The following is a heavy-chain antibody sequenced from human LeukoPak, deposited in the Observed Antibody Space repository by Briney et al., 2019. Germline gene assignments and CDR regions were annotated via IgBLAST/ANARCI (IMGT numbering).Heavy chain of an antibody. CDR1: GFSLTTNAVG. CDR3: AHDSPGGYGLDY. D-gene: IGHD5-18*01. J-gene: IGHJ4*02. V-gene: IGHV2-5*01. Sequence: SGPTLVNPTQTLKVTCTFSGFSLTTNAVGVGWIRQPPGKALEWLALIYGNDDKRYSASLKTRLTVTKDTSKNQVVLTMTNMDPVDTATYYCAHDSPGGYGLDYWGQGILVTVSS. CDR2: IYGNDDK.